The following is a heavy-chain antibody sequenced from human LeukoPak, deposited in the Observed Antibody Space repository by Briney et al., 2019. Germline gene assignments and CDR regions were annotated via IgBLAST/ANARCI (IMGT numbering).Heavy chain of an antibody. D-gene: IGHD6-6*01. CDR2: VFHSGTI. CDR3: ARATRPRGDFDY. CDR1: NYSISSDYY. V-gene: IGHV4-38-2*02. J-gene: IGHJ4*02. Sequence: PSETLSLTCTVSNYSISSDYYWGWIRQPPGKGLEWIGSVFHSGTIYYTPSLKSRVTTSVDTSNNRFSLKLMSVTAADTAVYYCARATRPRGDFDYWGQGTLVTVSS.